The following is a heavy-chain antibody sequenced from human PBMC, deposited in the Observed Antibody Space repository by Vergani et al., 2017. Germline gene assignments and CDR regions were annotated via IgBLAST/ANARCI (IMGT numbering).Heavy chain of an antibody. CDR2: ISYDGSNK. J-gene: IGHJ6*02. V-gene: IGHV3-30*04. CDR3: ARHEAGTVVSPYGLDV. D-gene: IGHD4-23*01. CDR1: GFTFSSYA. Sequence: QVQLVESGGGVVQPGRSLRLSCAASGFTFSSYAMHWVRQAPGKGLEWVAVISYDGSNKNYADSVKGRFTISRDNSKNSLFLQMNSLRAEDTAVYYCARHEAGTVVSPYGLDVWGQGTTVTVSS.